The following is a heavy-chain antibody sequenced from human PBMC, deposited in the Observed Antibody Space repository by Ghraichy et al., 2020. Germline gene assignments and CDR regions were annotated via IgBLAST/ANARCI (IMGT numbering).Heavy chain of an antibody. CDR2: ISHSGST. J-gene: IGHJ5*02. D-gene: IGHD2-21*01. V-gene: IGHV4-34*01. CDR1: SVSFSDYS. Sequence: SETLSLTCAVSSVSFSDYSWSWIRQAPGKGLEWIGEISHSGSTNYNPSLKSRVTISVDTSKNQFSLRLRSVTAADTAVFYCAGGLYSLTRGAVDLWGQGTLVTVSA. CDR3: AGGLYSLTRGAVDL.